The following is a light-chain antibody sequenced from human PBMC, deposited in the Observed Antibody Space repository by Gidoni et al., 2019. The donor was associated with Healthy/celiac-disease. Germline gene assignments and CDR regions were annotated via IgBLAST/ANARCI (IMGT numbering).Light chain of an antibody. CDR1: QSVSSF. V-gene: IGKV3-11*01. CDR3: QQRSTWPPG. Sequence: EIVLTQSPATLSLSPGEIPTLYCRASQSVSSFLGWYQQKPGQAPRLLISDVSNRATGIPARFSGSGSGTDFTLTISTLEPEDFAVYYCQQRSTWPPGFGQGTKLEIK. CDR2: DVS. J-gene: IGKJ2*01.